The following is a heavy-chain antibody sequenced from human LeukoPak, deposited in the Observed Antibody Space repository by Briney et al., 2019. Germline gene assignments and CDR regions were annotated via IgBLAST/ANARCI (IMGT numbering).Heavy chain of an antibody. CDR2: TSDRGDYT. D-gene: IGHD4/OR15-4a*01. CDR1: GFIFSNYW. CDR3: AKKAQYDGHYPLDY. V-gene: IGHV3-23*01. Sequence: GGSLRLSCAGSGFIFSNYWMTWVRQAPGKGLEWVSGTSDRGDYTYYADSVKGRFTISRDTSKNTLYLQMNSLRAEDTALYFCAKKAQYDGHYPLDYWGQGTLVTVSA. J-gene: IGHJ4*02.